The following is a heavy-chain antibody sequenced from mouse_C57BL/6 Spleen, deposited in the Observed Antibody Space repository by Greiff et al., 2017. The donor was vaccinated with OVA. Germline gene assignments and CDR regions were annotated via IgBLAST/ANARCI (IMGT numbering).Heavy chain of an antibody. CDR1: GYTFTSYT. V-gene: IGHV1-4*01. J-gene: IGHJ2*01. Sequence: QVQLQQSGAELARPGASVKMSCKASGYTFTSYTMHWVKQRPGQGLEWIGYINPSSGYTKYNQKFKDKATLTADKSSSTAYMQLSSLTSEDSAVYYCARSGTVPFDYWGQGTTLTVSS. CDR3: ARSGTVPFDY. D-gene: IGHD3-3*01. CDR2: INPSSGYT.